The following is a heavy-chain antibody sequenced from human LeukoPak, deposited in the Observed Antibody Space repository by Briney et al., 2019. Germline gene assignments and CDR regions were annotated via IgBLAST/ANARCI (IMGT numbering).Heavy chain of an antibody. J-gene: IGHJ3*02. Sequence: ASVKVSCKASGYTSTSYYMHWVRQAPGQGLEWMGWINPNSGGTNYAQKFQGRVTMTRDTSISTAYMELSRLRSDDTAVYYCARRVKGGYRDRGAFDIWGQGTMVTVSS. CDR1: GYTSTSYY. CDR3: ARRVKGGYRDRGAFDI. V-gene: IGHV1-2*02. D-gene: IGHD5-18*01. CDR2: INPNSGGT.